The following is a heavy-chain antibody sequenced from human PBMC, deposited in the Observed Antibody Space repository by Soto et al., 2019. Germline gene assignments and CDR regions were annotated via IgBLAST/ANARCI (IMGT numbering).Heavy chain of an antibody. CDR3: ARDAIGGATDY. CDR1: GYS. V-gene: IGHV4-30-2*01. D-gene: IGHD1-26*01. CDR2: IYHSGST. J-gene: IGHJ4*02. Sequence: GYSWSWIRQPPGKGLEWIGYIYHSGSTYYNPSLKSRVTISVDRSKNQFSLKLSSVTAADTAVYYCARDAIGGATDYWGQGTLVTVSS.